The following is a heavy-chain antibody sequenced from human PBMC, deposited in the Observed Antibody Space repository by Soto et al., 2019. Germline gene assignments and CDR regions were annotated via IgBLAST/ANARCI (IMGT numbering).Heavy chain of an antibody. CDR2: IYYSGST. V-gene: IGHV4-59*01. CDR1: GGSISSYY. J-gene: IGHJ4*02. D-gene: IGHD1-26*01. Sequence: TSETLSLTCTVSGGSISSYYWSWIRQPPGKGLEWIGYIYYSGSTNYNPSLKSRVTISVDTSKNQFSLKLSSVTAADTAMYYCARVGSYYFSGSKYYFDYWRQGTLVTVSS. CDR3: ARVGSYYFSGSKYYFDY.